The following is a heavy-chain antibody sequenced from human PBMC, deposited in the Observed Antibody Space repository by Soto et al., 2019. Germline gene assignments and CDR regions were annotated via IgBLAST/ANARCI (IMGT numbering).Heavy chain of an antibody. V-gene: IGHV5-10-1*01. D-gene: IGHD3-22*01. J-gene: IGHJ4*02. CDR2: IDPSDSYT. Sequence: PGESLKISCKGSGYSFTSYWISWVRQMPGKGLEWMGRIDPSDSYTNYSPSFQGHVTISADKSISTAYLQWSSLRAQDTAMYYCARHYYDSSGYFFNWGQGTLVTVSS. CDR1: GYSFTSYW. CDR3: ARHYYDSSGYFFN.